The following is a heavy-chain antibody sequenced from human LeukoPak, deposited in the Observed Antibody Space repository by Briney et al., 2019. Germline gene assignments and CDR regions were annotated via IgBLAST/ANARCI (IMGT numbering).Heavy chain of an antibody. CDR3: ARGQRPQYTSTWDNWFDP. CDR2: ISSSGNKI. V-gene: IGHV3-48*03. J-gene: IGHJ5*02. D-gene: IGHD2-2*01. Sequence: GGSLRLSCAASGFPFSSYGMNWVRQAPGKRLQWVSYISSSGNKIYYAVSVKGRFTISRDNAKNPLYLQIDSLRAEDTAVYYCARGQRPQYTSTWDNWFDPWGQGTQVTVSS. CDR1: GFPFSSYG.